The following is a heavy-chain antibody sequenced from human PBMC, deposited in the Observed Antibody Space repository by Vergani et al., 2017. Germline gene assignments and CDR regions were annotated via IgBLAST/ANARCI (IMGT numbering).Heavy chain of an antibody. CDR2: INPNRGGT. Sequence: QVQLVQSGAEVKKPGASVKVSCKASGYTFTGYYMHWVRQAPGQGLEWMGWINPNRGGTNYAQKFQGRVTMTRDTSISTAYMELSRLRSDDTAVYYCASASGLPYYYMDVWGKGTTVTVSS. CDR1: GYTFTGYY. CDR3: ASASGLPYYYMDV. J-gene: IGHJ6*03. V-gene: IGHV1-2*02. D-gene: IGHD3-22*01.